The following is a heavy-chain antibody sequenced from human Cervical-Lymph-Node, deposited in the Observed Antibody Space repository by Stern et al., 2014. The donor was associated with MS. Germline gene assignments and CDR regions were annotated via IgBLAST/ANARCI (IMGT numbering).Heavy chain of an antibody. V-gene: IGHV1-3*04. CDR1: GYTFSNYA. CDR3: ARLRRTEGVVFTYLDY. D-gene: IGHD2-15*01. CDR2: INTDNGNT. J-gene: IGHJ4*02. Sequence: VQLEESGAEVKKPGASVQVSCKASGYTFSNYAIHWVRQAPGQRPEWMGWINTDNGNTGYSQKFQVRVTISRDTSASTVYMELSSLRSEDTAVYYCARLRRTEGVVFTYLDYWGQGALVTVSS.